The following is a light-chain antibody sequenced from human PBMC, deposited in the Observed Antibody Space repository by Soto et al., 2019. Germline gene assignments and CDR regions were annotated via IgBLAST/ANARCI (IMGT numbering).Light chain of an antibody. Sequence: EIVLTQSPGPLSLSPGERATLSCRASQSVSSSYLAWYQQKPGQAPRLLIYGASSRATGIPDRFSGSGSGTEFTLTISRLEPEDFAVYYCQQYGSSPITFGQGTRLQTK. CDR2: GAS. CDR1: QSVSSSY. J-gene: IGKJ5*01. CDR3: QQYGSSPIT. V-gene: IGKV3-20*01.